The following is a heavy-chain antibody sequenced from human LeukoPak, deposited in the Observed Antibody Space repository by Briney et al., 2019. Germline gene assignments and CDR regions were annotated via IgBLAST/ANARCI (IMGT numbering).Heavy chain of an antibody. V-gene: IGHV3-30-3*01. CDR2: ISYDGSNK. CDR1: GFTFSNFW. CDR3: ATEFIVVVRGSDLDY. J-gene: IGHJ4*02. D-gene: IGHD2-15*01. Sequence: GGSLRLSCAASGFTFSNFWMTWVRQAPGKGLEWVAVISYDGSNKYYAGSVKGRFTISRDNSKNTLYLQMNSLRAEDTAVYYCATEFIVVVRGSDLDYWGQGTLVTVSS.